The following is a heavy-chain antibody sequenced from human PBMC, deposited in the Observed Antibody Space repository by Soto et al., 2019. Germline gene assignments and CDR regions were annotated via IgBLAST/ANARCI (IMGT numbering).Heavy chain of an antibody. D-gene: IGHD5-12*01. CDR2: ISYDGSNK. J-gene: IGHJ6*02. CDR3: ARDYYRFNSGYGFSMDV. V-gene: IGHV3-30-3*01. Sequence: PGGSLSLSCAASGFTFSSYAMHWVRQAPGKGLEWVAVISYDGSNKYYADSVKGRFTISRDNSKNTLYLQMSSLRAEDTAVYYCARDYYRFNSGYGFSMDVWGQGTTVTVSS. CDR1: GFTFSSYA.